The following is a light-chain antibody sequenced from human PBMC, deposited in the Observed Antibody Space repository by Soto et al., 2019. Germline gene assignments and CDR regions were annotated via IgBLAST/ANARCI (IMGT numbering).Light chain of an antibody. CDR1: QSVSSSY. V-gene: IGKV3-20*01. Sequence: VVTMLPGALAWYPGERATLSCRASQSVSSSYLAWYQQEPGQAPRLLIYGSSSRATDIPDRFSGSGSGTGFALTISIRGPEAVAIQTCQPYGSAPLVTFGQGTRLDI. J-gene: IGKJ5*01. CDR2: GSS. CDR3: QPYGSAPLVT.